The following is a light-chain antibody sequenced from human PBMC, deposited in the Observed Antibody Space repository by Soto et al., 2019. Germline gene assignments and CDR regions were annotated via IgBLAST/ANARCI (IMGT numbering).Light chain of an antibody. J-gene: IGKJ4*01. Sequence: DIQMTQSPSSLSASVGDRVTITCRASQTISNYLNWYQQQPGKDPKLLIYAASSLQSGVPSRFSRSGSGTDFTLAISSLQPEDFATYYCQQCYSSPLTFGGGTKVEIK. CDR2: AAS. V-gene: IGKV1-39*01. CDR3: QQCYSSPLT. CDR1: QTISNY.